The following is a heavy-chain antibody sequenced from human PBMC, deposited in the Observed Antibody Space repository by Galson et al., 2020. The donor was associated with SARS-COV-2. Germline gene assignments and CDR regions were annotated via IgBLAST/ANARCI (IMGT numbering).Heavy chain of an antibody. Sequence: ASVKVSCKASGYTFTGYYMHWVRQAPGQGLEWMGRINPNSGGTNYAQKFQGRVTMTRDTSISTAYMELSRLRSADTAVYYCAGEYQLLPNWFDPWGQGTLVTVSS. CDR1: GYTFTGYY. D-gene: IGHD2-2*01. J-gene: IGHJ5*02. CDR3: AGEYQLLPNWFDP. CDR2: INPNSGGT. V-gene: IGHV1-2*06.